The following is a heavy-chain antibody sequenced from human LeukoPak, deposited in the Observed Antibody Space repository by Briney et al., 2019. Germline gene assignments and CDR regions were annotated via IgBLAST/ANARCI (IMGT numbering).Heavy chain of an antibody. D-gene: IGHD4-17*01. CDR1: GFTLTGYW. V-gene: IGHV3-74*01. CDR3: ARPYGDSSQFYY. CDR2: INSDGSNT. Sequence: GGSLRLSCTASGFTLTGYWMHWVRQGPGKGLVWVSRINSDGSNTHYVDFVKGRFTISRDNAKNTLYLQMNSLRAEDTAVYYCARPYGDSSQFYYWGQGTLVTVSS. J-gene: IGHJ4*02.